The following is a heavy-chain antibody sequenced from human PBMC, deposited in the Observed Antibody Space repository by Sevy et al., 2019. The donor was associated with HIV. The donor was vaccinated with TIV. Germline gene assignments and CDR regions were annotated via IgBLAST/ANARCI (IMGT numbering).Heavy chain of an antibody. Sequence: ASVKVSCKASGYTFTSYDINWVRQASGQGLEWMGWMNPNTGNTGYAQKFQGRVTMTRNTSISTAYMELSSLRSEDTAVNYCARHRDYYDCSGYGTFDPWGQGTLVTVSS. CDR3: ARHRDYYDCSGYGTFDP. V-gene: IGHV1-8*01. D-gene: IGHD3-22*01. CDR1: GYTFTSYD. J-gene: IGHJ5*02. CDR2: MNPNTGNT.